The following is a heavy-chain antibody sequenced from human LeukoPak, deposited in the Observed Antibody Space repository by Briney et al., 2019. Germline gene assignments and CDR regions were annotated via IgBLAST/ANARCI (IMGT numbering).Heavy chain of an antibody. CDR1: GYTFTSYG. J-gene: IGHJ1*01. CDR3: ARHGPPGSSWPEYFQH. CDR2: ISAYNGNT. Sequence: PVAPVKVSCKASGYTFTSYGISWVGQAPGQGPEWMGWISAYNGNTNYAQKLQGRVTMATDTSTSIAYMEGRSLRSDDTAVYYCARHGPPGSSWPEYFQHWGQGTPVIVSS. V-gene: IGHV1-18*01. D-gene: IGHD6-13*01.